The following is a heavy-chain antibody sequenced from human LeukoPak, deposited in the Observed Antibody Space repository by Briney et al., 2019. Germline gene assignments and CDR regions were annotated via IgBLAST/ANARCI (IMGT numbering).Heavy chain of an antibody. CDR3: ARSSRLLAPFGY. D-gene: IGHD2-15*01. J-gene: IGHJ4*02. CDR1: GGSFSGYY. CDR2: INHSGST. V-gene: IGHV4-34*01. Sequence: PSETLSLTCAVYGGSFSGYYWSWIRQPPGKGLEWIGEINHSGSTNYNPSLKSRVTISVDTSKNQFSLKLSSVTAADTAVYYCARSSRLLAPFGYWGQGALVTVSS.